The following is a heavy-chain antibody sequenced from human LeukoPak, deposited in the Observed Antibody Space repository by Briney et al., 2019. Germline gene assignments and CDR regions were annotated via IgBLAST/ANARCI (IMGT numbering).Heavy chain of an antibody. Sequence: GASLRLSCIVSGFTFSNYAMSWVRQAPGKGLEWVSAITGSGTSTYYADPLKGRFTISRDNSKNTVFLQMNSLRHEDTAIYYCVIWGDYDVLTGYYVPDYWGQGTLVTVSS. CDR1: GFTFSNYA. CDR2: ITGSGTST. D-gene: IGHD3-9*01. CDR3: VIWGDYDVLTGYYVPDY. J-gene: IGHJ4*02. V-gene: IGHV3-23*01.